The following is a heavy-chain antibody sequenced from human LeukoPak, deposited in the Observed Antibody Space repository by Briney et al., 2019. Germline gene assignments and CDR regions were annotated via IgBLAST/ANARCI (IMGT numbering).Heavy chain of an antibody. J-gene: IGHJ2*01. V-gene: IGHV4-34*01. Sequence: SETLSLTCAVYGGSFSGYYWSWIRQPPGKGLEWIGEINHSGSTNYNPSLKSRVTISVDTSKNQFSLKLSSVTAADTAVCYCARRSSKRFNWYFDLWGRGTLVTVSS. CDR2: INHSGST. D-gene: IGHD5-24*01. CDR1: GGSFSGYY. CDR3: ARRSSKRFNWYFDL.